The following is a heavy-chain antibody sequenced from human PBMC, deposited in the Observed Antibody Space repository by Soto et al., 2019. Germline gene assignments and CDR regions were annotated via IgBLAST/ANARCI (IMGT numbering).Heavy chain of an antibody. CDR3: ARAGGLLGYCSSTSCYAEYDAFDI. J-gene: IGHJ3*02. CDR2: INPNSGGT. D-gene: IGHD2-2*01. CDR1: GYTFTGYY. V-gene: IGHV1-2*04. Sequence: ASVKVSCKASGYTFTGYYMHWVRQAPGQGLEWMGWINPNSGGTNYAQKFQGWVTMTRDTSISTAYMELSRLRSDDTAVYYCARAGGLLGYCSSTSCYAEYDAFDIWGQGTMVTVSS.